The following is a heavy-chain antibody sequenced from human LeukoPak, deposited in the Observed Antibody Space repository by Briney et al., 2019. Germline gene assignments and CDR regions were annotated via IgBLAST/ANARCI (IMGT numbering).Heavy chain of an antibody. V-gene: IGHV4-59*01. D-gene: IGHD3-3*01. CDR3: ARGVPEYYDFWSGYFYYFDY. J-gene: IGHJ4*02. CDR1: GGSISSYY. CDR2: IYYSGST. Sequence: SQTLSLTCTVSGGSISSYYWSWIRQPPGKGLEWIGYIYYSGSTNYNPSLKSRVTISVDTSKNQFSLKLTSVTAADTAVYYCARGVPEYYDFWSGYFYYFDYWGQGTLVTVSS.